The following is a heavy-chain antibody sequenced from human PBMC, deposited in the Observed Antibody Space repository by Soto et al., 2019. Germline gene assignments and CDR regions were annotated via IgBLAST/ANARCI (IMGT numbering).Heavy chain of an antibody. Sequence: SVKVSCKASGGTFSSYAISWVRQAPGQGLEWMGGIIPIFGTANYAQKFQGRVTITADKSTSTAYMELSSLRSEDTAVYYCATWGKVTTPMSYYYGIDVWGQGTMVTV. V-gene: IGHV1-69*06. D-gene: IGHD4-4*01. J-gene: IGHJ6*02. CDR1: GGTFSSYA. CDR3: ATWGKVTTPMSYYYGIDV. CDR2: IIPIFGTA.